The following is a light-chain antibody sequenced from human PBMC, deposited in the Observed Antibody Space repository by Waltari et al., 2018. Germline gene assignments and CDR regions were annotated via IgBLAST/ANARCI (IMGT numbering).Light chain of an antibody. CDR2: EVR. J-gene: IGLJ1*01. CDR1: SSDVGGYNR. CDR3: NSYKTGSSYV. V-gene: IGLV2-18*02. Sequence: QSALTQPPSVSGSPGQSVTISCTGTSSDVGGYNRVSWYQQPPGTAPKLMIYEVRNRPSGVPDRFSGSKSGNTASLTISGLQAEDEADYYCNSYKTGSSYVFGTGTKVTVL.